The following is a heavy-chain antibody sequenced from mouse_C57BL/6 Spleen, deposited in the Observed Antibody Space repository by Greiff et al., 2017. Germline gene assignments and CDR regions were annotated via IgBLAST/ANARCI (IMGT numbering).Heavy chain of an antibody. CDR3: ARSNYYGSSYGYFDV. J-gene: IGHJ1*03. V-gene: IGHV5-17*01. D-gene: IGHD1-1*01. CDR2: ISSGSSTI. Sequence: EVQLVESGGGLVKPGGSLKLSCAASGFTFSDYGMHWVRQAPEKGLEWVAYISSGSSTIYYADTVKGRFTISRDNAKNTLLLQMTSLRSEDTAMYYCARSNYYGSSYGYFDVWGTGTTVTVSS. CDR1: GFTFSDYG.